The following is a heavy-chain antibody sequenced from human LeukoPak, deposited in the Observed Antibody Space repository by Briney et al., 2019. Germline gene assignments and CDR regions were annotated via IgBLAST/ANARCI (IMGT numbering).Heavy chain of an antibody. CDR2: IYDSGST. J-gene: IGHJ4*02. D-gene: IGHD3-9*01. CDR1: GGSISSSSYY. Sequence: KASETLSLTCTVSGGSISSSSYYGGWSRQPPGKGLEWIGSIYDSGSTYYNPSLKRRVTISVDTSKNQFSLKLSSVTAADTAVYYCASKTYYDILTGYYLYYFDYWGQGTLVTVSS. V-gene: IGHV4-39*01. CDR3: ASKTYYDILTGYYLYYFDY.